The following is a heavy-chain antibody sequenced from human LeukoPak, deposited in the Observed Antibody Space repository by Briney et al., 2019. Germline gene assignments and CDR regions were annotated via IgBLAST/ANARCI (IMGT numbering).Heavy chain of an antibody. CDR1: GFSFSDYG. D-gene: IGHD3-9*01. Sequence: GGSLRLSCVAFGFSFSDYGMHWVRRAPGRGLEWVAFIRFDGDNRFYADSVKGRFTISRDNSKNTVYLQMNSLTVADTATYFCAKDYQYFEYLGKAVDNWGQGTLVTISS. CDR2: IRFDGDNR. CDR3: AKDYQYFEYLGKAVDN. V-gene: IGHV3-30*02. J-gene: IGHJ4*02.